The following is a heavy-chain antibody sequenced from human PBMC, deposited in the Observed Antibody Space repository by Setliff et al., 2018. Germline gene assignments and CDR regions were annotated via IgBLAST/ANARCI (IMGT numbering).Heavy chain of an antibody. V-gene: IGHV2-5*02. D-gene: IGHD3-22*01. J-gene: IGHJ4*02. Sequence: SGPTLVNPTETLTLTCSVSGFSLSNSLMGVSWIRQPPGKALEWLALIYWDDDKRYSPSLKSRLTITKDTSKNQVVLTMTNMDPVDTATYYCAHRRGDYSDSSGYYYDYWGQGTLVTVSS. CDR3: AHRRGDYSDSSGYYYDY. CDR2: IYWDDDK. CDR1: GFSLSNSLMG.